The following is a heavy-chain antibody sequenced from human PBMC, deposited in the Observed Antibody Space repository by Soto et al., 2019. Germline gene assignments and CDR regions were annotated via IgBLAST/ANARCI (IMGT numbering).Heavy chain of an antibody. D-gene: IGHD3-16*01. CDR2: ISAYNGNT. V-gene: IGHV1-18*01. Sequence: QVQLVQSGAEVKKPGASVKVSYKASGYTFTSYGISWVRQAPGQGLEWMGWISAYNGNTNYAQKLQGRVTMTTDTSTSTAYMELRSLRSDDTAVYYCARDVGYYDYVWGSTRSWFDPWGQGTLVTVSS. J-gene: IGHJ5*02. CDR1: GYTFTSYG. CDR3: ARDVGYYDYVWGSTRSWFDP.